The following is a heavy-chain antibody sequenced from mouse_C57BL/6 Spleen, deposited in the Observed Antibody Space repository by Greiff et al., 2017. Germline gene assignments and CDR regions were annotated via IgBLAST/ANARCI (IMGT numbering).Heavy chain of an antibody. D-gene: IGHD1-1*01. J-gene: IGHJ1*03. CDR3: ARTPIYYYGSSYVGYFDV. V-gene: IGHV3-6*01. Sequence: EVQRVESGPGLVKPSQSLSLTCSVTGYSITSGYYWNWIRQFPGNKLEWMGYISYDGSNNYNPSLKNRISITRDTSKNQFFLKLNSVTTEDTATYYCARTPIYYYGSSYVGYFDVWGTGTTVTVSS. CDR2: ISYDGSN. CDR1: GYSITSGYY.